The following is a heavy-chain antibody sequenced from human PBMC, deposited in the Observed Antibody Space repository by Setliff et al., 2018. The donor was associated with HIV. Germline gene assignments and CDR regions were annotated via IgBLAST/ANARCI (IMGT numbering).Heavy chain of an antibody. J-gene: IGHJ4*02. Sequence: GGSLRLSCKASGFTFKIYAMSWLRQAPGKGLEWVSAISNSGGNTYYADSVKGRFTISRDNSENTLYLQMNSLRPEDTAIYYCAKEVPYSNGFMYFDYWGQGTLVTSPQ. V-gene: IGHV3-23*01. D-gene: IGHD3-22*01. CDR1: GFTFKIYA. CDR2: ISNSGGNT. CDR3: AKEVPYSNGFMYFDY.